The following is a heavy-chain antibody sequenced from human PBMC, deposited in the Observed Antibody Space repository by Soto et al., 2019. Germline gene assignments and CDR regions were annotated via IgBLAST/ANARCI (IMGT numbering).Heavy chain of an antibody. Sequence: QVYLHQSGPGLVKPSGTLSLTCAVSGDSISSTHWWTWVRQTPGKGLEWIGEVYHSGSTSYNPSLTSRVTISVYKSNNQFSLKLTSVTAADTAVYYCATLPPRIVVTVLPIPTWGQGTLVSVSS. CDR2: VYHSGST. CDR1: GDSISSTHW. D-gene: IGHD2-21*01. CDR3: ATLPPRIVVTVLPIPT. J-gene: IGHJ5*02. V-gene: IGHV4-4*02.